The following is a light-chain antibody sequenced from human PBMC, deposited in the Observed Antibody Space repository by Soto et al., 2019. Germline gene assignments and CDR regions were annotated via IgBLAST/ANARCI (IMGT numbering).Light chain of an antibody. CDR3: SSYAGSNSFV. V-gene: IGLV2-8*01. J-gene: IGLJ1*01. CDR2: EVT. CDR1: STDVGAYNY. Sequence: QSALAQPPSASGPPGQSVTISCAGTSTDVGAYNYVSWYQQRPGKAPKLMIFEVTKRPSGVPDRFSGSKSGNTASLTVSGVQADDEADYYCSSYAGSNSFVFGTGTKV.